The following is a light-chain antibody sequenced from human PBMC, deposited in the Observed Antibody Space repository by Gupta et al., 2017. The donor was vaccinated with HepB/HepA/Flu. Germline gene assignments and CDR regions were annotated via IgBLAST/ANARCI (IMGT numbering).Light chain of an antibody. Sequence: SYELTQPPSVSVSPGQTASITCSGDQSGNKYACWYQHKPGQSPVLFIYQDKKPPSGIPERFSGSNSGNTATLTISGTQAMDEADYYCQAWDSSHVVFGGGTKLTVL. J-gene: IGLJ2*01. CDR1: QSGNKY. CDR2: QDK. V-gene: IGLV3-1*01. CDR3: QAWDSSHVV.